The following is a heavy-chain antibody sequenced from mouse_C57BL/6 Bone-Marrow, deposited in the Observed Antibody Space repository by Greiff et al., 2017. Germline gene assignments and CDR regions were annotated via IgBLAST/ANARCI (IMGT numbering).Heavy chain of an antibody. CDR3: AWITAVVAPGAMDY. D-gene: IGHD1-1*01. V-gene: IGHV1-9*01. Sequence: QVQLQQSGAELMKPGASVKLSCKATGYTFTGYWIEWVKQRPGHGLEWIGEILPGRGSTNYNEKFKGKATFTADTSSNTAYMQLSSLTTEDSAIYYCAWITAVVAPGAMDYWGQGTSVTVSS. CDR2: ILPGRGST. CDR1: GYTFTGYW. J-gene: IGHJ4*01.